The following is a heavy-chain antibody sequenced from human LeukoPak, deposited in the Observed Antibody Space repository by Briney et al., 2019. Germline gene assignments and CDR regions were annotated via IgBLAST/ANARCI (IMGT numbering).Heavy chain of an antibody. D-gene: IGHD3-10*01. V-gene: IGHV3-30*18. CDR1: GFTFGSYG. CDR3: AKEGGSGSYVVY. J-gene: IGHJ4*02. CDR2: ISYDGSNK. Sequence: GGSLRLSCAASGFTFGSYGMHWVRQAPGKGLEWVAVISYDGSNKYYADSVKGRFTISRDNSKNTLYLQMNSLRAEDTAVYYCAKEGGSGSYVVYWGQGTLVTVSS.